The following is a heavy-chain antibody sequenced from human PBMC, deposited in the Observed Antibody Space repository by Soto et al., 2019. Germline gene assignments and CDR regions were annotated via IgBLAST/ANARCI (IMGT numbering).Heavy chain of an antibody. Sequence: QVQLQESGPGLVKPSQTLSLTCTVSGGSISSGGYYWSWIRQHPGKGLEWIRYIYYSGSTYYNPSLTSRVTRSVDTSKIQFSLTLSSVTAAATDVYYCARGVIHWGQGTLVTVSS. D-gene: IGHD2-21*01. J-gene: IGHJ4*02. CDR1: GGSISSGGYY. CDR2: IYYSGST. CDR3: ARGVIH. V-gene: IGHV4-31*03.